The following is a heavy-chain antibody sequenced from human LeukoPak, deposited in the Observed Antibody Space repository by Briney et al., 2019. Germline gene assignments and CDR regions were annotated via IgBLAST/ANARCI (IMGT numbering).Heavy chain of an antibody. D-gene: IGHD3-3*01. Sequence: SVKVSCKASGGTFSSCAISWVRQAPGQGLEWMGGIIPIFGTANYAQKFQGRVTITADESTNTAYMELSSLRSEDTAVYYCAREITIFGVDCMDVWGKGTTVTISS. CDR2: IIPIFGTA. V-gene: IGHV1-69*13. CDR3: AREITIFGVDCMDV. CDR1: GGTFSSCA. J-gene: IGHJ6*03.